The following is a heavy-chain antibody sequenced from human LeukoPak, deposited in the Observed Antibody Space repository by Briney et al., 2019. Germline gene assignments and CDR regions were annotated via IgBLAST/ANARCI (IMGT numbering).Heavy chain of an antibody. D-gene: IGHD3-22*01. J-gene: IGHJ2*01. V-gene: IGHV3-30*18. CDR1: GFTFSSYG. CDR3: AKDGPYYYDTPTYWYFDL. CDR2: ISYDGSNK. Sequence: TGGSLRLSCAASGFTFSSYGMHWVRQAPGKGLEWVAVISYDGSNKYYADSVKGRFTISRDNSKNTLYLQMNSLRAEDTAVYYCAKDGPYYYDTPTYWYFDLWGRGTLVTVSS.